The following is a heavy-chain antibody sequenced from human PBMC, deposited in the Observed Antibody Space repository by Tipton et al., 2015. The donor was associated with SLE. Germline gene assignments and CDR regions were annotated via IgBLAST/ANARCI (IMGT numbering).Heavy chain of an antibody. V-gene: IGHV3-72*01. D-gene: IGHD4-17*01. CDR2: TRNKANSYST. J-gene: IGHJ1*01. Sequence: SLRLSCAASGFTFSSYEMNWVRQAPGKGLEWVGRTRNKANSYSTEYAASVKGRFTIARDDSKNSLYLHMDNLKTEDTALYYCAREPYGDFLYFQHWGQGTLVTVSS. CDR3: AREPYGDFLYFQH. CDR1: GFTFSSYE.